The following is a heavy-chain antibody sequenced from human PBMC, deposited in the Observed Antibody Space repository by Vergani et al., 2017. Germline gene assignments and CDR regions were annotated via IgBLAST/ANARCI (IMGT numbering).Heavy chain of an antibody. Sequence: QVQLQQWGAGLLKPSETLSLTCAVYGGSFSGYYWSWIRQPPGKGLEWIGEINHSGSTNYNPSLKSRVTISVDTSKNQFSLKLSSVTAADTAVYYCAREVRRGYSYGLANYFDYWGQGTLVTVSA. J-gene: IGHJ4*02. CDR1: GGSFSGYY. V-gene: IGHV4-34*01. CDR3: AREVRRGYSYGLANYFDY. CDR2: INHSGST. D-gene: IGHD5-18*01.